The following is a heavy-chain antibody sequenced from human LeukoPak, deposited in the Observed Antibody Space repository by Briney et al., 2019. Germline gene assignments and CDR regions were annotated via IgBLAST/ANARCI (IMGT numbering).Heavy chain of an antibody. V-gene: IGHV3-49*04. CDR1: GFTFGDYA. D-gene: IGHD3-16*01. J-gene: IGHJ6*03. CDR3: TRTFGYYYFYMDV. Sequence: SGGSLRLSCAASGFTFGDYAMSWVRQAPGKGLAWVGFIRTEAYDGATDYGASVKGRFTISRDDSKNIAYLQMNSLNTEDTAVYYCTRTFGYYYFYMDVWGKGTTVIVSS. CDR2: IRTEAYDGAT.